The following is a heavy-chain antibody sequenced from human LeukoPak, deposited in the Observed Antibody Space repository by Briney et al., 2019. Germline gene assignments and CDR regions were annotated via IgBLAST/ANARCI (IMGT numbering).Heavy chain of an antibody. CDR2: IRYDGIKK. Sequence: PGGSLRLSCAASGFTFSAYGMHWVRQAPGKGLEWVSFIRYDGIKKYYADSVKGRFTISRDDSKNMLYLQVNSLRAEDTAVYYCAKPFGDYDIWYYYYMDVWGKGTTVTISS. CDR3: AKPFGDYDIWYYYYMDV. J-gene: IGHJ6*03. V-gene: IGHV3-30*02. CDR1: GFTFSAYG. D-gene: IGHD4-17*01.